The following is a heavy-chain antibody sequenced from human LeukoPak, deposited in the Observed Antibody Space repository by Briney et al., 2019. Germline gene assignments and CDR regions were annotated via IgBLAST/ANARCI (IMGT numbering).Heavy chain of an antibody. J-gene: IGHJ4*02. CDR1: GGSISSSSYY. Sequence: SETLSLTCTVSGGSISSSSYYWGWIRQPPGKGLEWIGSIYYSGNTYYSPSLKSRVTISIDTSKNQFSLKLSSVTAAETAIYYCARSVFLMIDAYDFWGQGTLVAVSS. D-gene: IGHD2-2*01. CDR2: IYYSGNT. V-gene: IGHV4-39*01. CDR3: ARSVFLMIDAYDF.